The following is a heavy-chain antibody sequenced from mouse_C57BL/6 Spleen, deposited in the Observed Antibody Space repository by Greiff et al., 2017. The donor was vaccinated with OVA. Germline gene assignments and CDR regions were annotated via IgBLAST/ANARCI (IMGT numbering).Heavy chain of an antibody. CDR1: GFTFSDYY. Sequence: EVMLVESEGGLVQPGRSMKLSCTASGFTFSDYYMAWVRQVPEKGLEWVANINYDGSSTYYLDSLKSRFIISRDNAKNILYLQMSSLKSEDTATYYCARELRDAMDYWGQGTSVTVSS. CDR2: INYDGSST. V-gene: IGHV5-16*01. J-gene: IGHJ4*01. CDR3: ARELRDAMDY.